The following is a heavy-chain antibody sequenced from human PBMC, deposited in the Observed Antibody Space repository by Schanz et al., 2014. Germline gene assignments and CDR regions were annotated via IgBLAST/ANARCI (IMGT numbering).Heavy chain of an antibody. CDR2: INSRSNFI. Sequence: EVQLVESGGGLVKPGGSLRLSCTASRIIFGTYSMNWIRQTPKGLEWVSSINSRSNFIYYADSVKGRFTISRDNAKNSLYLQMNTLRAGDTAVYYCARVVGSGWHYFDLWGQGTLVTVSS. J-gene: IGHJ4*02. D-gene: IGHD6-19*01. CDR3: ARVVGSGWHYFDL. CDR1: RIIFGTYS. V-gene: IGHV3-21*01.